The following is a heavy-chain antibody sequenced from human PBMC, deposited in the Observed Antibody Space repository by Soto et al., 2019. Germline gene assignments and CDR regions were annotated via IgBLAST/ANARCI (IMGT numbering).Heavy chain of an antibody. CDR3: ASLITGTARGIDL. CDR1: GFTFSSYG. V-gene: IGHV3-30*03. Sequence: QVQLVESGGGVVQPGTSLRLSCAASGFTFSSYGMHWVRQAPGKGLEWVAVILNDGNNKYYADSVKGRFTISRDNSNNTLYLQMNSLIADDTAVYFCASLITGTARGIDLWGQGTLVTVSS. J-gene: IGHJ5*02. CDR2: ILNDGNNK. D-gene: IGHD1-7*01.